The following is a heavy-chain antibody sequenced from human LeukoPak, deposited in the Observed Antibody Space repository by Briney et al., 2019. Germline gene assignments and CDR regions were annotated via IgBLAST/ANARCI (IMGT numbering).Heavy chain of an antibody. CDR2: MNSDGSST. CDR3: AKDHDSSEVPHDFDY. J-gene: IGHJ4*02. CDR1: GFTISTYW. D-gene: IGHD3-22*01. V-gene: IGHV3-74*01. Sequence: PGGSLRLSCAASGFTISTYWMHWVRQAPGKDLVWVSRMNSDGSSTSYADFVKGRFTISRDDAKNTLYLQMNSLRAEDTAVYYCAKDHDSSEVPHDFDYWGQGTLVTVSS.